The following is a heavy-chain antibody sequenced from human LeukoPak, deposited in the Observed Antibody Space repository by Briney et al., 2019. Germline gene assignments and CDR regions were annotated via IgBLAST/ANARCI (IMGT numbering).Heavy chain of an antibody. D-gene: IGHD3-9*01. V-gene: IGHV3-21*01. CDR3: AREPYYDILTGYYSEAFDI. J-gene: IGHJ3*02. CDR2: ISSSSSYI. CDR1: GFTFSSYS. Sequence: PGRSLRLSCAASGFTFSSYSMNWVRQAPGKGLEWVSSISSSSSYIYYADSVKGRFTISRDNAKNSLYLQMNSLRAEDTAVYYCAREPYYDILTGYYSEAFDIWGQGTMVTVSS.